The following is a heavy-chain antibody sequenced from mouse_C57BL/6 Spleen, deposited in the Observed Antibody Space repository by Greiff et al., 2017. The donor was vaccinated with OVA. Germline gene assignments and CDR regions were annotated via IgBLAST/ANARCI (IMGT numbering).Heavy chain of an antibody. V-gene: IGHV5-4*01. J-gene: IGHJ4*01. CDR2: ISDGGSYT. CDR3: ARDPSTVVAPYYAMDY. D-gene: IGHD1-1*01. Sequence: EVKLVESGGGLVKPGGSLKLSCAASGFTFSSYAMSWVRQTPEQRLEWVATISDGGSYTYYPDNVQGRFTISSDNAKNNLYLQMSHLKSEDTAMYYCARDPSTVVAPYYAMDYWGQGTSVTVSS. CDR1: GFTFSSYA.